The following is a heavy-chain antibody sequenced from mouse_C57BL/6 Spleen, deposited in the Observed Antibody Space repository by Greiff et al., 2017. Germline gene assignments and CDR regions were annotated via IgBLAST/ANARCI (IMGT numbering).Heavy chain of an antibody. V-gene: IGHV2-5*01. CDR1: GFSLTSYG. Sequence: VHLVESGPGLVQPSQSLSITCTVSGFSLTSYGVHWVRQSPGKGLEWLGVIWRGGSTDYNAAFMSRLSITKDNSKSQVFFKMNSLQADDTAIYYCATLYYGNYGFDYWGQGTTLTVSS. CDR2: IWRGGST. D-gene: IGHD2-1*01. J-gene: IGHJ2*01. CDR3: ATLYYGNYGFDY.